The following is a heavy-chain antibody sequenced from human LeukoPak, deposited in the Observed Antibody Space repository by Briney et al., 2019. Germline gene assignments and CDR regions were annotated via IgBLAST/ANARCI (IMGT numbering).Heavy chain of an antibody. V-gene: IGHV1-2*02. D-gene: IGHD3-3*01. CDR3: ARRAPFTIFGVVNNLYYYYMDV. J-gene: IGHJ6*03. CDR1: GYTFTGYY. CDR2: INPNSGGT. Sequence: GASVKVSCKASGYTFTGYYMHWVRQAPGQGLEWMGWINPNSGGTNYAQKFQGRVTISVDTSKNQFPLKLSSVTAADTAVYYCARRAPFTIFGVVNNLYYYYMDVWGKGTTVTVSS.